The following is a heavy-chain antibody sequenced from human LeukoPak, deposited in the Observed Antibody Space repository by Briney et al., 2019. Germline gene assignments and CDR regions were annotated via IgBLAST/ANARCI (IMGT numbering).Heavy chain of an antibody. D-gene: IGHD5-24*01. J-gene: IGHJ4*02. CDR1: GFMFSRNW. CDR2: IKEDGTET. CDR3: AKEGRSLQTY. V-gene: IGHV3-7*03. Sequence: PGGSLRLSCAASGFMFSRNWMSWVRLAPGKGLEWVANIKEDGTETYYVDSVKGRFTISRDNAKNSLYLQMNSLRVEDTAVYYCAKEGRSLQTYWGQGTLVTVSS.